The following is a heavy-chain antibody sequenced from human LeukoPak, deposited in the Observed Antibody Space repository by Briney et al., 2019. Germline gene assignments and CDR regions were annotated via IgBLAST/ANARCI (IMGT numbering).Heavy chain of an antibody. J-gene: IGHJ4*02. CDR2: ITNDGGTT. V-gene: IGHV3-64*01. D-gene: IGHD2-2*03. CDR3: ARVDDFTYDF. CDR1: GFTFGSYA. Sequence: PGGSLRLSCAASGFTFGSYAMHWVRQAPGKGLEYVSAITNDGGTTFYANSVKGRFTISRDNSKNTLFLQMVSLRPEDMAVYYCARVDDFTYDFWGQGTLVTVSS.